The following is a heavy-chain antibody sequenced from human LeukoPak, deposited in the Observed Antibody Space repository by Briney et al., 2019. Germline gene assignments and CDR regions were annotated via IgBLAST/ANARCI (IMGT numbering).Heavy chain of an antibody. CDR2: IYYSGGT. D-gene: IGHD2-15*01. J-gene: IGHJ4*02. CDR3: STPLYCSGGTCYLNFDY. V-gene: IGHV4-39*01. Sequence: PSETLSLTCTVSGGSISNSSYYWGWIRQPPGKGLEWIGSIYYSGGTYYNPSLKSRVTISVDTSKNQFSLKLSSVTAADTAVYFWSTPLYCSGGTCYLNFDYWGRGTLVTVSS. CDR1: GGSISNSSYY.